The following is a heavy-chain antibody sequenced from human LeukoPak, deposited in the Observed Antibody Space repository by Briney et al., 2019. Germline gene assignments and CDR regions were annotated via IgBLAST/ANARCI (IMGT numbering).Heavy chain of an antibody. V-gene: IGHV1-2*02. Sequence: GGSLRLSCAASGYTFIAYYIHLVRQAPGQGLEWMGWINPNSGDTNYAQKFQDRVTMTWDTSVSTAYMELSSLTSDDTAVYYCASKGDGSCDSSLCQGAFDFWGQGSVVTVSS. D-gene: IGHD2-21*01. CDR2: INPNSGDT. J-gene: IGHJ3*01. CDR1: GYTFIAYY. CDR3: ASKGDGSCDSSLCQGAFDF.